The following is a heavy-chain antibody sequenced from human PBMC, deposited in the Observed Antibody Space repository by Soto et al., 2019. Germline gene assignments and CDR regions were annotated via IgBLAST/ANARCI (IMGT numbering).Heavy chain of an antibody. D-gene: IGHD2-15*01. CDR1: GYTFTSYG. J-gene: IGHJ3*02. CDR3: ARGIVVVVAADDAFDI. Sequence: ASVKVSCKASGYTFTSYGISWVQQAPGQELEWMGWISAYNGNTNYAQKLQGRVTMTTDTSTSTAYMELRSLRSDDTAVYYCARGIVVVVAADDAFDIWGQGTTVTVSS. CDR2: ISAYNGNT. V-gene: IGHV1-18*01.